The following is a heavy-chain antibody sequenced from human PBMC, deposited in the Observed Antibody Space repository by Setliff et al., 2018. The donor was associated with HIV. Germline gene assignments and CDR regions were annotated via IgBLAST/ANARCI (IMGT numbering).Heavy chain of an antibody. CDR2: IYNSGYS. Sequence: PSETLSLTCTVSGTSINSHYWSWVRQPPGKGLEWIGYIYNSGYSNSKPSLKSRVTMSLDTSKNQFSLELTSVTAADTAVYFCARGDGYRSNDAYYDTGMDVWGQGITVTVSS. CDR3: ARGDGYRSNDAYYDTGMDV. J-gene: IGHJ6*02. CDR1: GTSINSHY. D-gene: IGHD5-12*01. V-gene: IGHV4-59*11.